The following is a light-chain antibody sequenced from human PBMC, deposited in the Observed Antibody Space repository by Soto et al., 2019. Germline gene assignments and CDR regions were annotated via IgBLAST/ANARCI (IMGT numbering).Light chain of an antibody. V-gene: IGKV1-39*01. CDR3: QESYNLHT. CDR2: AAS. J-gene: IGKJ4*01. Sequence: DIEMTQSPSSLSASVGDRVTITCRASQNINSYLNWYQQKVGKAPKLLINAASTLHSAVPLRFRGSGSGTDFTLTISSLQPEDFATYYCQESYNLHTFGGGTKVEIK. CDR1: QNINSY.